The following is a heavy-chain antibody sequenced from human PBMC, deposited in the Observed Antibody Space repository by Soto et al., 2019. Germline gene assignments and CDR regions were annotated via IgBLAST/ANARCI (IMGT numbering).Heavy chain of an antibody. J-gene: IGHJ5*02. D-gene: IGHD3-16*02. V-gene: IGHV1-18*01. Sequence: ASVKVSCKASGYTFTSYGISWVRQAPGQGLEWMGWISAYNGNTNYAQKLQGRVTMTTDTSTSTAYMELRSLRSDDTAVYYRARVSAKRSWFDPWGQGTLVTVSS. CDR2: ISAYNGNT. CDR1: GYTFTSYG. CDR3: ARVSAKRSWFDP.